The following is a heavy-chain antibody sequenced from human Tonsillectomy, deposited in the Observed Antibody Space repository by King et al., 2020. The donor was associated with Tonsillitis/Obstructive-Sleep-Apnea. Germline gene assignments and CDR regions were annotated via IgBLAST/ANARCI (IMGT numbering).Heavy chain of an antibody. CDR1: GFTLSSSS. CDR2: LNKDSGRT. Sequence: VQLVESGGGLVQPGGSLRLSCAASGFTLSSSSMSWVRQAPEKGLEWLSSLNKDSGRTYYADSVKGRFTISRDDSTNTLFLQMSSLRAEDTAVSFCAKEHPSRGGPAVDDGGQGTLVT. J-gene: IGHJ4*02. D-gene: IGHD2-2*01. CDR3: AKEHPSRGGPAVDD. V-gene: IGHV3-23*04.